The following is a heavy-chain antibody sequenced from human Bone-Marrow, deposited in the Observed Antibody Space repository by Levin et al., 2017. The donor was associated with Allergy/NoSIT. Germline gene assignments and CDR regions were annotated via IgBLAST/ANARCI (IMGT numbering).Heavy chain of an antibody. D-gene: IGHD4-17*01. Sequence: PGGSLRLSCKASGGTFSSYAISWVRQAPGQGLEWMGGIIPIFGTANYAQKFQGRVTITADKSTSTAYMELSSLRSEDTAVYYCARVPTNYGDYPRSPGYYFDYWGQGTLVTVSS. V-gene: IGHV1-69*06. J-gene: IGHJ4*02. CDR3: ARVPTNYGDYPRSPGYYFDY. CDR1: GGTFSSYA. CDR2: IIPIFGTA.